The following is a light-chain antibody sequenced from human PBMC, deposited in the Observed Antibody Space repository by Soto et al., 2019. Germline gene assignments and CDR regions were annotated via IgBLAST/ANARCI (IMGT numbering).Light chain of an antibody. V-gene: IGLV4-69*01. CDR1: SGHSSYA. CDR3: QTWGTGPAV. J-gene: IGLJ7*01. Sequence: QLVLTQSPSASASLGASVKLTCTLSSGHSSYAIAWHQQQPEKGPRYLMKLNSDGSHSKGDGIPDRFSGSSSGAERYLTISGLQSEDEADYYCQTWGTGPAVFGGGTQLTVL. CDR2: LNSDGSH.